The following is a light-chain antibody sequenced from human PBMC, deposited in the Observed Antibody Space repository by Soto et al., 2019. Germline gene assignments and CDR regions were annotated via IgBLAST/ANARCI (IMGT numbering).Light chain of an antibody. J-gene: IGKJ5*01. V-gene: IGKV1-5*01. CDR1: QYISTY. CDR2: VAS. Sequence: DIQMTQSPSSLSASVGDSLTITCRASQYISTYLNWYQQKPGKAPKLLIYVASNLQSGVPSRFSGSGSGTEFTLTISSLQPDDFATYYCQQYNSYSPSFGQGTRLEIK. CDR3: QQYNSYSPS.